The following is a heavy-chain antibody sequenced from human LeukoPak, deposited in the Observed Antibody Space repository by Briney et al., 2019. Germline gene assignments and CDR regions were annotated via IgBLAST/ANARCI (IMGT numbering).Heavy chain of an antibody. CDR3: ARDLNVDSSMFGH. Sequence: GGSLRLSCAGSGFIVSRSHISWVRQAPGKGLQWVSSLYSGGSIHYADSVKGRFTISRDTSRNTVSLQMNSLRVEDTAVYYCARDLNVDSSMFGHWDQGTPVTVSS. D-gene: IGHD5-12*01. V-gene: IGHV3-53*01. CDR2: LYSGGSI. CDR1: GFIVSRSH. J-gene: IGHJ5*02.